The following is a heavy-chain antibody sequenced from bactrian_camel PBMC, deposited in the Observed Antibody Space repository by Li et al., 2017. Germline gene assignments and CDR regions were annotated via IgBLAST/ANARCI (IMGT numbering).Heavy chain of an antibody. CDR1: GDTYSTVC. CDR3: AARSCLYRMVTLPSPNDFNY. Sequence: VQLVESGGGSVQTGGSLRLSCVASGDTYSTVCMGWYRQGPGKEREGVAVIDYDGNTNYADSVKDRFIISKDDSKNTLYLQMHSLKPEDTAVYYCAARSCLYRMVTLPSPNDFNYWGQGTQVTVS. J-gene: IGHJ6*01. CDR2: IDYDGNT. V-gene: IGHV3S53*01. D-gene: IGHD2*01.